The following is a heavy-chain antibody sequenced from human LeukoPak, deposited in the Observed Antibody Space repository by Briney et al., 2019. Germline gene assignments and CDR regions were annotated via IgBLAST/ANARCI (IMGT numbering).Heavy chain of an antibody. D-gene: IGHD4/OR15-4a*01. Sequence: GGSLRLSCAASGFTFSGSAMHWVRQAPGEGLEWVSFIYSDNTHYSDSVKGRFTISRDNSKNTLYLQMNSLRAEDTAVYYCARRAGAYSHPYDYWGQGTLVTVSS. CDR3: ARRAGAYSHPYDY. CDR2: IYSDNT. V-gene: IGHV3-53*01. J-gene: IGHJ4*02. CDR1: GFTFSGSA.